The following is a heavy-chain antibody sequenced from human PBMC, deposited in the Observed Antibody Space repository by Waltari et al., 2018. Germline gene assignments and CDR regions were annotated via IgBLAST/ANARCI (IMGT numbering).Heavy chain of an antibody. J-gene: IGHJ4*02. V-gene: IGHV4-39*01. CDR1: GGSISSSSYY. D-gene: IGHD6-6*01. CDR3: ARRTSGIAARFRYFDY. Sequence: QLQLQESGPGLVKPSETLSLTCTVSGGSISSSSYYWGWIRQPPGKGLEWIGSLYYRGSIYINPSLKSRFTISVDTSKNQFSLKLSSVTAADTAVYYCARRTSGIAARFRYFDYWGQGTLVTVSS. CDR2: LYYRGSI.